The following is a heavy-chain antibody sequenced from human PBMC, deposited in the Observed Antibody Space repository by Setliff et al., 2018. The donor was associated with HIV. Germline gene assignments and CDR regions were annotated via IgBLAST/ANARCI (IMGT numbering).Heavy chain of an antibody. J-gene: IGHJ4*02. CDR2: IIPILGIA. CDR1: GGTFSSYD. CDR3: ASPNWAYFDY. V-gene: IGHV1-69*10. D-gene: IGHD7-27*01. Sequence: SVKVSCKASGGTFSSYDISWVRQAPGQGIEWMGGIIPILGIANYAQKFQGRVTITADKSTSTAYMELSSLRSEDTAVYYCASPNWAYFDYWGQGTLVTVSS.